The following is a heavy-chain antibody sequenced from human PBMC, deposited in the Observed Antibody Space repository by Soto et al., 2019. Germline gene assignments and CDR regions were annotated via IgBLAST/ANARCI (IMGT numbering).Heavy chain of an antibody. Sequence: PGGSLRLSCAASGFTFSSYGMHWVRQAPGKRLERVALISYDGSNKYYADSVKGRFTISRDNYKNTLYLQMNSLRVEVTAVYYCATPLLQWLLFPFLWGQGTLVTVSS. CDR1: GFTFSSYG. CDR3: ATPLLQWLLFPFL. D-gene: IGHD3-3*01. J-gene: IGHJ4*02. CDR2: ISYDGSNK. V-gene: IGHV3-30*03.